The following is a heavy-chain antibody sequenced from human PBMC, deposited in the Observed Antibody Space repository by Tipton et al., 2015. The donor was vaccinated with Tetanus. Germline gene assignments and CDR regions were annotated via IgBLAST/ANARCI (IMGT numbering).Heavy chain of an antibody. CDR1: GVSIRSADYY. J-gene: IGHJ6*03. V-gene: IGHV4-39*01. D-gene: IGHD2-15*01. CDR3: ARQGLQYYHMDV. CDR2: MYFSGGS. Sequence: GLVKPSATLSLTCNIMGVSIRSADYYWTWIPQPPGKGLEYIGNMYFSGGSNYNPSLESRVSIYGDTSKNQFSLRLRSVTAADTAVYYCARQGLQYYHMDVWGKGTTVTVSS.